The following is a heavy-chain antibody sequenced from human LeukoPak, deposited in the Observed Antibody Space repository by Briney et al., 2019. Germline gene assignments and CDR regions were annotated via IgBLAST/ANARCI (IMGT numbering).Heavy chain of an antibody. V-gene: IGHV4-30-2*01. CDR1: GGSISSGGYS. D-gene: IGHD3-22*01. Sequence: SETLSLTCAVSGGSISSGGYSWSWIRQPPGKGLEWIGYIYHSGSTYYNPSLKSRVTISVDRSKNQFSLKLSSVTAVDTAVYYCARAYDSSGPFDYWGQGTLVTVSS. J-gene: IGHJ4*02. CDR2: IYHSGST. CDR3: ARAYDSSGPFDY.